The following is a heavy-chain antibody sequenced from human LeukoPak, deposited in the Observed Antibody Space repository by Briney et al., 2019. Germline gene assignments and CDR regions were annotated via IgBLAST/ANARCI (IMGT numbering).Heavy chain of an antibody. CDR1: GFTFSNAW. CDR2: IKSKTDGGTT. D-gene: IGHD1-26*01. V-gene: IGHV3-15*01. J-gene: IGHJ4*02. CDR3: TTAGNSGSYYFDY. Sequence: PGGSLRLSCAASGFTFSNAWMSWVRQAPGKGLEWVGRIKSKTDGGTTDYAAPVKGRFTISRDDSKNTLYLQMNSLKTEDTDVYYCTTAGNSGSYYFDYWGQGTLVTVSS.